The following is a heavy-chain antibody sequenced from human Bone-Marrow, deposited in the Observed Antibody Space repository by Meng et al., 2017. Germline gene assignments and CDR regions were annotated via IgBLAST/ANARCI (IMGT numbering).Heavy chain of an antibody. CDR2: IYHSGST. CDR3: ARDGTGGRSSFYY. Sequence: QVQVPGSGPGRVNPSGTLFLTLPVSWWFNSKSNLLKLGRQPPGKGLEWIWEIYHSGSTNYNPSLKRRVTISVDKAKNQFSLKLGSVTAADTAVYYCARDGTGGRSSFYYWGQGTLVTVSS. CDR1: WWFNSKSNL. D-gene: IGHD3-16*01. J-gene: IGHJ4*02. V-gene: IGHV4-4*02.